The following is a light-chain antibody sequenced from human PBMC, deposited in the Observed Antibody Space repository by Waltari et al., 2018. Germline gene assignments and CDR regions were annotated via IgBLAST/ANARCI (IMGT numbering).Light chain of an antibody. J-gene: IGKJ5*01. V-gene: IGKV1-5*03. CDR3: QQYNSYSPET. Sequence: DIQITQSPSTLSASLGDRVTITCRDSQSISSWLAWYQQKPGKAPKLLIYKASSLESGVPSRFSGSGSGTEFTLTISSLQPDDFATYYCQQYNSYSPETFGQGTRLEIK. CDR1: QSISSW. CDR2: KAS.